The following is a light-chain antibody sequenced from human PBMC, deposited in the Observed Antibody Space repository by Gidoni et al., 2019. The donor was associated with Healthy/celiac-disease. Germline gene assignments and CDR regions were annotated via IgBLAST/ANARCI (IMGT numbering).Light chain of an antibody. CDR1: QSVSSN. CDR3: QQYNNWPTT. CDR2: GAS. Sequence: EIVMTQSPATLSVSPGERATLSCRASQSVSSNLAWYQQKPRQAPRLLIYGASTRATGIPARFSGSGSGTEFTLTISSLQSEDFAVYYCQQYNNWPTTFGQGTKVEIK. V-gene: IGKV3-15*01. J-gene: IGKJ1*01.